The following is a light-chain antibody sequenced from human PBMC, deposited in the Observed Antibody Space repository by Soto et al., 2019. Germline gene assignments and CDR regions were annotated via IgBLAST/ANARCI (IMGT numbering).Light chain of an antibody. CDR3: SSYAGNNNVV. J-gene: IGLJ2*01. CDR1: SSDVGDYKF. CDR2: GVN. V-gene: IGLV2-8*01. Sequence: QSVLTQPPSASGSPGQSVTISCTGTSSDVGDYKFVSWYQQHPGKAPKLLMYGVNRRPSGVPDRFSGSKSGNTAALPVSGLQAEDEAEYYFSSYAGNNNVVFGGGTKVTVL.